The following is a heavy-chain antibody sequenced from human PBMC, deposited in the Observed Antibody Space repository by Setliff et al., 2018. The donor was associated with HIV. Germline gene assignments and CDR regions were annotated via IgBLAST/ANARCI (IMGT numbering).Heavy chain of an antibody. V-gene: IGHV4-4*08. D-gene: IGHD3-10*01. CDR1: GDSISSYY. J-gene: IGHJ6*03. CDR3: ARDRRGYYYGSGSCHMDV. CDR2: IYTSGIT. Sequence: PSETLSLTCTVSGDSISSYYWSWIRQPPGKGLEWIGYIYTSGITDYNPSLKSRVTISGDTSKNQFSLKLSSVTAADTAVYYCARDRRGYYYGSGSCHMDVWGTGTTVTVSS.